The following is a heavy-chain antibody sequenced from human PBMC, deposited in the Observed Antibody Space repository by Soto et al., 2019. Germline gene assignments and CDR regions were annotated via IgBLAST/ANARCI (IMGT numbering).Heavy chain of an antibody. Sequence: HPGGSLRLSCAASGFTFSSYGMHWVRQAPGKGLEWVAVISYDGSNKYYADSVKGRFTISRDNSKNTLYLQMNSLRAEDTAVYYCAKPLYSSSWYSAGGGMDVWGQGTTVTVSS. V-gene: IGHV3-30*18. CDR2: ISYDGSNK. CDR1: GFTFSSYG. J-gene: IGHJ6*02. CDR3: AKPLYSSSWYSAGGGMDV. D-gene: IGHD6-13*01.